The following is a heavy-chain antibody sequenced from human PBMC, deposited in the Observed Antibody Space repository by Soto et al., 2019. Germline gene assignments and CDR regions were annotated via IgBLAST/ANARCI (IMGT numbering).Heavy chain of an antibody. J-gene: IGHJ4*02. CDR1: GFTFSNAW. Sequence: EVQLVESGGGLVKPGGSLRLSCAASGFTFSNAWMSWVRQAPGKGLEWVGRIKSKTDGGTTDYAAPVKGRFTISRDDSKNRLYLQMNSLKTEDTAVYYCTTGYCSGGSCYRREYYFDYWGQGTLVTVSS. CDR2: IKSKTDGGTT. D-gene: IGHD2-15*01. V-gene: IGHV3-15*01. CDR3: TTGYCSGGSCYRREYYFDY.